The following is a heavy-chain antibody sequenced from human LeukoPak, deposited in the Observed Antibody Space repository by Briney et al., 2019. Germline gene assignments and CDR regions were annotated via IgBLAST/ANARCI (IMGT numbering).Heavy chain of an antibody. V-gene: IGHV3-33*01. D-gene: IGHD4-11*01. CDR1: GFTFSSYG. Sequence: GRSLRLSCAASGFTFSSYGMHWVRQAPGKGLEWVAVIWYDGSNKYYADSVKGRFTISRDNSKNTLYLQMNSLRAEDTAVYYCVRGYSDNAPFDYWGQGTLVSISS. CDR2: IWYDGSNK. CDR3: VRGYSDNAPFDY. J-gene: IGHJ4*02.